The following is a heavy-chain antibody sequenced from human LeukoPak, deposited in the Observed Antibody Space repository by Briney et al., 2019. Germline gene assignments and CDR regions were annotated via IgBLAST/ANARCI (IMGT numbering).Heavy chain of an antibody. CDR2: ISSSSSYI. D-gene: IGHD3-16*01. J-gene: IGHJ6*02. V-gene: IGHV3-21*01. Sequence: GGSLRLSCAASGFTFSSYNMNWVRQAPGKGLEWVSSISSSSSYIYYADSVKGRFTISRDNAKNSLYLQMNSLRAEDTAVYYCARSRAAVVMGELIPSFYYGMDVWGQGTTVTVS. CDR1: GFTFSSYN. CDR3: ARSRAAVVMGELIPSFYYGMDV.